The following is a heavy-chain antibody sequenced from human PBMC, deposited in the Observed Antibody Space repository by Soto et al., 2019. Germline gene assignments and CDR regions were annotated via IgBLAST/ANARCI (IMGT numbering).Heavy chain of an antibody. CDR2: TYYRSRWYN. V-gene: IGHV6-1*01. CDR1: GDSVSSNSAA. Sequence: PSQTLSLTCAISGDSVSSNSAAWNWIRLSPSRGLEWLARTYYRSRWYNDYAVSVRSRITVNPDTSKNQFSLQLTSVTPEDTAVYYCALGHCSGDRCSRPFYYMDVWGKGTTVTVSS. J-gene: IGHJ6*03. CDR3: ALGHCSGDRCSRPFYYMDV. D-gene: IGHD2-15*01.